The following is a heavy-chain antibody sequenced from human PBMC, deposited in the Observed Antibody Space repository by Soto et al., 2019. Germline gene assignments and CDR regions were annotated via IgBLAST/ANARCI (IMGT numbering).Heavy chain of an antibody. D-gene: IGHD3-9*01. CDR1: GGSISSYY. CDR3: ARSYYDILTGYLDWFDP. J-gene: IGHJ5*02. CDR2: IYYSGST. Sequence: PSETLSLTGTVSGGSISSYYWSWIRQPPGKGLEWIGYIYYSGSTNYNPSLTSGVTISVDTSKNQFSLKLSSVTAADTAVYYCARSYYDILTGYLDWFDPWGQGTLVTVSS. V-gene: IGHV4-59*01.